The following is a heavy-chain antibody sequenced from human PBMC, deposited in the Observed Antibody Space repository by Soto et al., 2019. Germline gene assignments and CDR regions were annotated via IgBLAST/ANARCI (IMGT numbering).Heavy chain of an antibody. J-gene: IGHJ4*02. CDR2: IKEDGSEK. CDR1: GFTLSDHF. V-gene: IGHV3-7*01. D-gene: IGHD3-10*01. CDR3: ARVYFKYDY. Sequence: GGSLRLSCAASGFTLSDHFMTWVRQAPGKGLEWVANIKEDGSEKYYVDSVKGRFTISRDNAKNSLYLQMNSLRAEDTAVYYCARVYFKYDYWGQGTLVTVSS.